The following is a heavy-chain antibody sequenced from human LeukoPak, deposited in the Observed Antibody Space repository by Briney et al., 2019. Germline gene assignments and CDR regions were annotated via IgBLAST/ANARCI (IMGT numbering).Heavy chain of an antibody. V-gene: IGHV3-30-3*01. D-gene: IGHD3-10*01. J-gene: IGHJ3*02. Sequence: GGSLRLSCAASGFTFSNYVMYWVRQAPGKGREGVAVISYDGSNKYYADSVKGRFTISRDTSKNTLYLQMNSLRAEDTAVYYCASYGWGSYYIPDAFDIWGQGTMVTVSS. CDR1: GFTFSNYV. CDR2: ISYDGSNK. CDR3: ASYGWGSYYIPDAFDI.